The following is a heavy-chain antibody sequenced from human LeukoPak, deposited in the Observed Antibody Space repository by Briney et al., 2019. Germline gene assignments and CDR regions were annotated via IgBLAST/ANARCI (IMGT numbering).Heavy chain of an antibody. D-gene: IGHD5-18*01. CDR1: GGSISSYY. CDR2: IYYSGST. V-gene: IGHV4-59*08. Sequence: SETLSLTCTVSGGSISSYYWSWIRQPPGKGLEWIGYIYYSGSTNYNPSLKGRVTISVDTSKNQFSLKLSSVTAADTAVYYCARQGADVDTAIRHWGQGTLVTVSS. J-gene: IGHJ4*02. CDR3: ARQGADVDTAIRH.